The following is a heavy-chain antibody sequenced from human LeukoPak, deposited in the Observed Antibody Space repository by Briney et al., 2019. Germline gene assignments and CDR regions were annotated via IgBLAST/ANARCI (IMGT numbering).Heavy chain of an antibody. CDR3: AKLMRHMMEDVLVL. J-gene: IGHJ3*01. CDR1: DFAFTSSG. V-gene: IGHV3-23*01. D-gene: IGHD3-16*01. CDR2: ISATGLST. Sequence: GGSLRLSCTASDFAFTSSGMSWVRQVPGTGLEWVSFISATGLSTYYADSVKGRFTVSRDNSKNTLYLQMNSLRAADTAVYYCAKLMRHMMEDVLVLWGQGTVVTVSS.